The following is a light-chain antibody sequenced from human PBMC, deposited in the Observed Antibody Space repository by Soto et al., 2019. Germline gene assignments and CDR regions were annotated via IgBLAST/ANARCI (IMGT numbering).Light chain of an antibody. CDR1: NIGSKS. J-gene: IGLJ2*01. CDR3: QVWDNNSDHVV. Sequence: SYELTQPPSVSLAPGQTAKITCGGDNIGSKSVHWYQQKPGQAPVVVVYDDSDRPSGIPERFSGSNSGDTATLTITRVEAGDEAVYSCQVWDNNSDHVVFGGGTKLTVL. CDR2: DDS. V-gene: IGLV3-21*02.